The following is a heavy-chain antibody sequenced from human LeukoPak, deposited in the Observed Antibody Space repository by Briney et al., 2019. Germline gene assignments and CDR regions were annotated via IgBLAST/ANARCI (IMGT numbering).Heavy chain of an antibody. V-gene: IGHV4-61*02. J-gene: IGHJ6*03. CDR3: ARDGNLGFGVRYMDV. Sequence: SETLSLTHTVSCVSISSGSYYYSWIRQPAGKGLEWIVRIYTSRITNYNPSLKRRVTISLDTSKTQFSRKLSLVTPPDIAVCYCARDGNLGFGVRYMDVWGKGTTVTISS. D-gene: IGHD3-10*01. CDR1: CVSISSGSYY. CDR2: IYTSRIT.